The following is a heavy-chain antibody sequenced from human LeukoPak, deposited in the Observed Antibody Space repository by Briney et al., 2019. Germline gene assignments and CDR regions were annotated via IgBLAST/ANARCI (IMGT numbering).Heavy chain of an antibody. CDR1: GYTLTSYG. D-gene: IGHD3-3*01. V-gene: IGHV1-18*01. CDR3: ARAPYYDFWSGYSKYYLDY. CDR2: ISAYNGNT. Sequence: ASVKVSCKASGYTLTSYGICWVRQAPGQGREWMGGISAYNGNTHNAQKLQGRVTRTTDTSTSTAYMELRSLRSDDTAVYYCARAPYYDFWSGYSKYYLDYWGQGTLVTVST. J-gene: IGHJ4*02.